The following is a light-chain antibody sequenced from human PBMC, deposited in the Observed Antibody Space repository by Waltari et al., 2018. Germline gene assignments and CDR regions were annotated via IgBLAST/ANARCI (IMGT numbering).Light chain of an antibody. CDR1: QSVTRA. CDR2: GAS. CDR3: QHYLRLPVT. V-gene: IGKV3-20*01. J-gene: IGKJ1*01. Sequence: EIVLTQSPGTLSLSTGESATRSCRTSQSVTRALAWYQQKPGQAPRLLIYGASNRATGIPDRFSGSGSGTDFSLTISSLEPEDFAVYYCQHYLRLPVTFGQGTKVEVK.